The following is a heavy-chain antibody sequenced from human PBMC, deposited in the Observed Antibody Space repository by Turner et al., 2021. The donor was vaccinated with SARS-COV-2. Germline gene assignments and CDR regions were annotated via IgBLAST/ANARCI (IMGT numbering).Heavy chain of an antibody. V-gene: IGHV3-21*01. CDR2: ISSRISYI. CDR3: ARGDDFWSGYSNYGMDV. CDR1: GFTFSSYS. D-gene: IGHD3-3*01. Sequence: VQLVESGGGLVTPGGSLRPSCAAYGFTFSSYSMNWVRQAPGKGREWVSSISSRISYIYDADSVKGGFIISRDNAKNALYQQMNSLRAEDTAVYYCARGDDFWSGYSNYGMDVWGQGTTVTVSS. J-gene: IGHJ6*02.